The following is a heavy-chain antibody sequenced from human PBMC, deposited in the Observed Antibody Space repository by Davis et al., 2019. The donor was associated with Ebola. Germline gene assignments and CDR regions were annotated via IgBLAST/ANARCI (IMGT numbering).Heavy chain of an antibody. V-gene: IGHV4-59*12. D-gene: IGHD1-7*01. CDR2: IYYSGST. J-gene: IGHJ4*02. Sequence: PSETLSLTCTVSGGSISSYYWSWIRQPPGKGLEWIGYIYYSGSTNYNPSLKSRVTISVDTSKNQFSLKLSSVTVADTAVYYCAAGELGNYFDYWGQGTLVTVSS. CDR1: GGSISSYY. CDR3: AAGELGNYFDY.